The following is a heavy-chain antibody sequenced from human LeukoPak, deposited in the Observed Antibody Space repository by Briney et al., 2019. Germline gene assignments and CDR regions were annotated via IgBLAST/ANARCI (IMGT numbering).Heavy chain of an antibody. D-gene: IGHD1-26*01. Sequence: GGSLRLSCAASGFTFSSYAMHWVRQAPGKGLEWVAVISYDGSNKYYADSVKGRFTISRDNSQSTAYIQMNSLTIEDTAVYYCARGGSQQNYYYNYMDVWGKGTTVTVSS. J-gene: IGHJ6*03. CDR3: ARGGSQQNYYYNYMDV. V-gene: IGHV3-30-3*01. CDR1: GFTFSSYA. CDR2: ISYDGSNK.